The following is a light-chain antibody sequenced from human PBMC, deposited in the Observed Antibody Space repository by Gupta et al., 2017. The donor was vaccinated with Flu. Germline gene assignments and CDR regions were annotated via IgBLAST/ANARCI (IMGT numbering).Light chain of an antibody. Sequence: HSALTQPPPASGTPGQRVTISCSGSSSNIGSNTVNWYQQLPGRARKLLIYSNDQRPSEGPDRFSGSNSGTSASLAISGLQSEDEADYYGAAWDDSLNGTWVFGGGTKLTVL. J-gene: IGLJ3*02. CDR3: AAWDDSLNGTWV. CDR2: SND. V-gene: IGLV1-44*01. CDR1: SSNIGSNT.